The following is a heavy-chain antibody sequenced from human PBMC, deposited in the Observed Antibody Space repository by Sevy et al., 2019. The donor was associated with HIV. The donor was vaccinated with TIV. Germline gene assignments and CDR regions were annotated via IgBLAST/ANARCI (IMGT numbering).Heavy chain of an antibody. Sequence: SGPTLVKPTQTLTLTCTLSGFSLSTSGVGVGWIRQPPGKALEWLGVIYWNDDKRYSPSLKSRLTITKDTSKNQVVLTMTNMDPVDTATYYCARRRKVVADALYRYPGYFDYWGQGTLVTVSS. CDR2: IYWNDDK. CDR1: GFSLSTSGVG. CDR3: ARRRKVVADALYRYPGYFDY. J-gene: IGHJ4*02. D-gene: IGHD2-2*01. V-gene: IGHV2-5*01.